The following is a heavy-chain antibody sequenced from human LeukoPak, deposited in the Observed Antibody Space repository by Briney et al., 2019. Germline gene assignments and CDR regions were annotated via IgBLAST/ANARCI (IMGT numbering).Heavy chain of an antibody. J-gene: IGHJ3*02. D-gene: IGHD2-8*01. V-gene: IGHV3-21*01. Sequence: GGSLRLSCAASRFTFSSYNMNWVRQAPGKGLEWVSSISSGSAYMYYADSVKGRFTISRDNAKNSLYLQMNSLRAEDTAVYYCARVTGVSRNGDAFDIWGQGTVVTVSS. CDR3: ARVTGVSRNGDAFDI. CDR1: RFTFSSYN. CDR2: ISSGSAYM.